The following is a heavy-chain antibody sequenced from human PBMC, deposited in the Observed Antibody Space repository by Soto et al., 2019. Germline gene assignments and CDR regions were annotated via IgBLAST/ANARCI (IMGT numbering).Heavy chain of an antibody. CDR1: GGSISSGDYY. D-gene: IGHD3-16*01. J-gene: IGHJ3*02. Sequence: QVQLQESGPGLVKPSQTLSLTCTVSGGSISSGDYYWSWIRQPPGKGLEWIGYIYYSGNTYYNPSPKSRVTISADTSQYQFPRTLSSVSAADTALYCCARLSRRMLNTFDIWGQGTMVTVSS. V-gene: IGHV4-30-4*01. CDR3: ARLSRRMLNTFDI. CDR2: IYYSGNT.